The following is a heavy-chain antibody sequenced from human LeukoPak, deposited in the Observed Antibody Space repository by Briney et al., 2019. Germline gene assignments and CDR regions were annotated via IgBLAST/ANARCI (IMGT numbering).Heavy chain of an antibody. Sequence: PGGSLRLSCAVSGFTFSSYPMHWVRQAPGKGLEWLVVIGYDGIEKYYGDSVWGRFSISRDDSKKTLYLQMGSLTGEDTAVYYCARDPRTGPPDYFDFWGQGTLVTVSS. V-gene: IGHV3-30-3*01. J-gene: IGHJ4*02. CDR2: IGYDGIEK. CDR1: GFTFSSYP. D-gene: IGHD3-10*01. CDR3: ARDPRTGPPDYFDF.